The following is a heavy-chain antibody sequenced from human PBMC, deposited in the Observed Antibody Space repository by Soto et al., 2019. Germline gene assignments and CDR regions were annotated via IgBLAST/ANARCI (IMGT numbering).Heavy chain of an antibody. V-gene: IGHV4-34*01. CDR2: INHSGST. CDR3: ARRYYYYYMDV. Sequence: SETLSLTCAVYGGSFSGYYWSWIRQPPGKGLEWIGEINHSGSTNYNPSLKSRVTISVDTSKNQFSLKLSSVTAADTAVYYCARRYYYYYMDVWGKGTTVTVSS. J-gene: IGHJ6*03. CDR1: GGSFSGYY.